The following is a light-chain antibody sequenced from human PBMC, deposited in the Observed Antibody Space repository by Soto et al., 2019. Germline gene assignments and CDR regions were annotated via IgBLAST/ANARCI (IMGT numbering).Light chain of an antibody. V-gene: IGKV3-15*01. CDR2: GAS. CDR3: HHYYNWPRT. CDR1: QSLRSN. Sequence: EIVMTQSPVTLSVSPGETVTLSCRASQSLRSNLAWYQQKPGQAPRFLIYGASTRAAGIPDRFSGGGSGTEFTLTISSLQSEDFAAYYCHHYYNWPRTFGQGTKVDIK. J-gene: IGKJ1*01.